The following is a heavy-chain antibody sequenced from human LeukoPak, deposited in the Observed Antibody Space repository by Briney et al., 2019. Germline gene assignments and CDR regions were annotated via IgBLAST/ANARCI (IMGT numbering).Heavy chain of an antibody. Sequence: SETLSLTRTASGGSLSNYYWSWIRQYPGQGLEWIGYIYYSGSTTYNPSLKSRVTISVDTSKNQFSLKLTSVTAADTAVYYCARAGGNRFDPWGQGILVTVSP. D-gene: IGHD3-10*01. CDR3: ARAGGNRFDP. J-gene: IGHJ5*02. CDR1: GGSLSNYY. CDR2: IYYSGST. V-gene: IGHV4-59*01.